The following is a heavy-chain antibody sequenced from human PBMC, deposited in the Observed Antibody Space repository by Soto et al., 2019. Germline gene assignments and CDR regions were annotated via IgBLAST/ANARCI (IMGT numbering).Heavy chain of an antibody. D-gene: IGHD3-22*01. Sequence: ASVKVSCKASGYTFTSYGISWVRQAPGQGLEWMGWISAYNGNTNYAQKLQGRVTMTTDTSTSTAYMELRSLRSDDTAVYYCARDGHYHDSRGSSSGAFDIWGQGTMVTVSS. V-gene: IGHV1-18*01. J-gene: IGHJ3*02. CDR3: ARDGHYHDSRGSSSGAFDI. CDR2: ISAYNGNT. CDR1: GYTFTSYG.